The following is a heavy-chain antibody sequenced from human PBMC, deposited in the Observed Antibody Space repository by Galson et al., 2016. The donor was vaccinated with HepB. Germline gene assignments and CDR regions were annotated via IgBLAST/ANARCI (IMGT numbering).Heavy chain of an antibody. CDR1: GFTFSDFG. CDR3: ATPRDSSGSYFPPRD. D-gene: IGHD1-26*01. Sequence: SLRLSCAASGFTFSDFGMHWVRQAPGKGLEWLAVISYDGSHKYYAGSVKGRFTISRDSSKNTLFLQMNSLRAEDTAVYYCATPRDSSGSYFPPRDWGQGTLVTVSS. CDR2: ISYDGSHK. J-gene: IGHJ4*02. V-gene: IGHV3-30*03.